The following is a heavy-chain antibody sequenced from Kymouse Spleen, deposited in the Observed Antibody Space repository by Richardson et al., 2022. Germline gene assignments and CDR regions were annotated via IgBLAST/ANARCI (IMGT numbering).Heavy chain of an antibody. CDR1: GFTFSSYG. V-gene: IGHV3-30*18. D-gene: IGHD2-15*01,IGHD2-2*02,IGHD2-8*01. CDR2: ISYDGSNK. CDR3: ARSREGYFDY. J-gene: IGHJ4*02. Sequence: QVQLVESGGGVVQPGRSLRLSCAASGFTFSSYGMHWVRQAPGKGLEWVAVISYDGSNKYYADSVKGRFTISRDNSKNTLYLQMNSLRAEDTAVYYCARSREGYFDYWGQGTLVTVSS.